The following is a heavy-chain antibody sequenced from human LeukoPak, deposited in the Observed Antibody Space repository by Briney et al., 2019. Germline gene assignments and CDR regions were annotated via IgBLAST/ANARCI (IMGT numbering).Heavy chain of an antibody. V-gene: IGHV4-34*01. CDR3: ARYSGYYLSYFDY. J-gene: IGHJ4*02. CDR2: INHSGST. D-gene: IGHD3-22*01. Sequence: SETLSLTCAVYDVSFSGYYWSWIRQPPGKGLEWIGEINHSGSTNYNPSLKSRVTISVDTSKNQFSLKLSSVTAADTAVYYCARYSGYYLSYFDYWGQGTLVTVSS. CDR1: DVSFSGYY.